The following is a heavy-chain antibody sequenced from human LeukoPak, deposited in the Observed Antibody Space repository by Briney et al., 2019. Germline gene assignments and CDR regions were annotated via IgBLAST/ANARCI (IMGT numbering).Heavy chain of an antibody. D-gene: IGHD3-3*01. CDR1: GFTFSSYS. V-gene: IGHV3-21*01. CDR3: ARLSAFWSGYYPSTDY. CDR2: ISSSSSYI. Sequence: GGSLRLSCAASGFTFSSYSMNWVRQAPGKGLEWVLSISSSSSYIYYADSVKGRFTISRDNAKNSLYLQMNSLRAEDTAVYYCARLSAFWSGYYPSTDYWGQGTLVTVSS. J-gene: IGHJ4*02.